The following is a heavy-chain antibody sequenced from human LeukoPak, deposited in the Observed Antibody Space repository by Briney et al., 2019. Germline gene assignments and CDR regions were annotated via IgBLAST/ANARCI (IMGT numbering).Heavy chain of an antibody. CDR3: ARGLDKRWLQPRAYYFDY. D-gene: IGHD5-24*01. CDR1: GGSLSSYY. Sequence: PSETLSLTCTVPGGSLSSYYWSWIRQPPGKGLEWIGEINHSGSTNYNPSLKSRVTISVDTSKNQFSLKLSSVTAADTAVYYCARGLDKRWLQPRAYYFDYWGQGTLVTVSS. CDR2: INHSGST. J-gene: IGHJ4*02. V-gene: IGHV4-34*01.